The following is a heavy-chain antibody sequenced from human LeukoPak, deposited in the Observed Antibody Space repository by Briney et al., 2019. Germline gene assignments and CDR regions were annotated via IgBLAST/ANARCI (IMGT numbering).Heavy chain of an antibody. J-gene: IGHJ4*02. D-gene: IGHD3-10*01. Sequence: GGSLRLSCAASGFTFDDYAMHWVQQAPGKGLEWVSGISWNSGSIGYADSVKGRFTISRDNAKNSLYLQMNSLRAEDTALYYCAKAYGSGSYYSVLGGGSYYFDYWGQGTRVTVSS. CDR2: ISWNSGSI. V-gene: IGHV3-9*01. CDR1: GFTFDDYA. CDR3: AKAYGSGSYYSVLGGGSYYFDY.